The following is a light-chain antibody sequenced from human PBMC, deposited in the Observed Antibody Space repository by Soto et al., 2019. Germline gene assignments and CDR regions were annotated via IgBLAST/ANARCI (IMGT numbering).Light chain of an antibody. CDR1: QSVSSSY. J-gene: IGKJ1*01. CDR3: QQHGSSPET. CDR2: GAS. Sequence: EIVLTQSPGTLSLSPGERATLSCRASQSVSSSYLAWCQQKPGQAPRLLIYGASSRATGIPDRFSGSGSGTDFTLTITRLEPEDFAVYYCQQHGSSPETFGQGTKV. V-gene: IGKV3-20*01.